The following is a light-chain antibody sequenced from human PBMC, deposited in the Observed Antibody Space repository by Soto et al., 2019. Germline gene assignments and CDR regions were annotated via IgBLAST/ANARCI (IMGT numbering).Light chain of an antibody. Sequence: QSALTQPPSASGSPGQSVTISCTGTSSDVGGYNYVSWYQQHPGKAPKLMISEVSKRPSGVPDRFSGSNPGNTASLTVSGLQAEDEADYYCSSFAGNNNLVFGGGTKLTVL. CDR3: SSFAGNNNLV. CDR2: EVS. V-gene: IGLV2-8*01. CDR1: SSDVGGYNY. J-gene: IGLJ2*01.